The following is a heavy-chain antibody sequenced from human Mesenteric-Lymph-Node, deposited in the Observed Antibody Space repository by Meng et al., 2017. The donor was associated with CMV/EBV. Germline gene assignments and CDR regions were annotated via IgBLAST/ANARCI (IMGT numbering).Heavy chain of an antibody. CDR1: GFTLSTFA. CDR2: LSYDEASE. CDR3: ARSHPAAERGYYFYGLDV. J-gene: IGHJ6*02. V-gene: IGHV3-30*04. D-gene: IGHD2-15*01. Sequence: GGSLKISCAASGFTLSTFAMHWVRQAPGKGLEWVAVLSYDEASEYYSDSVQGRFTISRDKVRNTLYLQMSSLRVEDTAVYHCARSHPAAERGYYFYGLDVWGQGTAVTVSS.